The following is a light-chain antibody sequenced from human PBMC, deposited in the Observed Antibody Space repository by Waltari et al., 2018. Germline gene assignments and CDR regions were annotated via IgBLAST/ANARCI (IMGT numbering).Light chain of an antibody. CDR1: QSVRRA. Sequence: EIVLTQSPATLSLSPGDRATLACRASQSVRRALAWYQQKPGQAPRLLIYGASGRATGIPDRFSGSGSGTDFSLTISRLEPEDFAVYFCQHYVRLPATFGQGTKVEIK. CDR2: GAS. CDR3: QHYVRLPAT. J-gene: IGKJ1*01. V-gene: IGKV3-20*01.